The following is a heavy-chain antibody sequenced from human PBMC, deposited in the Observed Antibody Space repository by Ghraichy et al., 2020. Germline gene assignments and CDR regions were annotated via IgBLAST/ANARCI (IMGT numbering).Heavy chain of an antibody. CDR3: ARVGHSSGWLNNWFDP. CDR2: ISSSSSTI. Sequence: GGSLRLSCAASGFTFSSYSMNWVRQAPGKGLEWVSYISSSSSTIYYADSVKRRFTISRDNTKNSLYLQINSLRDEDTAVYYCARVGHSSGWLNNWFDPWGQGTLVTVSS. V-gene: IGHV3-48*02. CDR1: GFTFSSYS. D-gene: IGHD6-19*01. J-gene: IGHJ5*02.